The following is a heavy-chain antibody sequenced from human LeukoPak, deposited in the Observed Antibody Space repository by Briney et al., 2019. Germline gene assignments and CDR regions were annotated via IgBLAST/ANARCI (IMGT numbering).Heavy chain of an antibody. CDR1: GFTFSSYA. Sequence: GGSLRLSCAASGFTFSSYAMHWVRQAPGKGLEWVAVISYDGSNKYYADSVKGRFTISRDNSKNTLYLQMNSLKTEDTAVYYCTTDRHPLYYYDSSGYGLEFDYWGQGTLVTVSS. CDR2: ISYDGSNK. J-gene: IGHJ4*02. V-gene: IGHV3-30*04. D-gene: IGHD3-22*01. CDR3: TTDRHPLYYYDSSGYGLEFDY.